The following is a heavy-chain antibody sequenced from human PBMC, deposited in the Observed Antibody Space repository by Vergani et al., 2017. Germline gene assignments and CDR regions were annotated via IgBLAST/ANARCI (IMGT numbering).Heavy chain of an antibody. CDR1: GFTFSSYS. V-gene: IGHV3-48*01. CDR3: ARASMVRGVRFLDP. CDR2: ISSSSSTI. D-gene: IGHD3-10*01. Sequence: EVQLVESGGGLVQPGGSLRLSCAASGFTFSSYSMNWVRQAPGKGLEWVSYISSSSSTIYYADSVKGRFTISRDNAKNSLYLQMNSLRAEDTAVYYCARASMVRGVRFLDPWGQGTLVTVSS. J-gene: IGHJ5*02.